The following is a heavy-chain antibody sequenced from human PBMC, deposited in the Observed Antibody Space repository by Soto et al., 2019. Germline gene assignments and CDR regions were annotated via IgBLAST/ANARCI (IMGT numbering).Heavy chain of an antibody. CDR1: GGSISSYS. Sequence: SETLSLTCTVSGGSISSYSWSWIRQPPGKGLEWIGYIYYSGSTNYNPSLKSRVTISVDTSKNQFSLKLSSVTAADTVVYYCARHSPYGDYVEFDYWGQGTLVTVSS. D-gene: IGHD4-17*01. V-gene: IGHV4-59*08. J-gene: IGHJ4*02. CDR3: ARHSPYGDYVEFDY. CDR2: IYYSGST.